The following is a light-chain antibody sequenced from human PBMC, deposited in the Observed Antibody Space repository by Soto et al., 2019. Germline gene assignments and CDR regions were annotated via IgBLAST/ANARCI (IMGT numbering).Light chain of an antibody. Sequence: QSVLTQPPSVSGAPGQRVTISCTGSSSNIGAGYDVHWYQQLPGTAPKLLIYGNSNRPSGVPDRFSGSKSGTSASLAITGLQAEDAADHYCQPYDRSLSYVFGTGTKLPVL. CDR2: GNS. V-gene: IGLV1-40*01. J-gene: IGLJ1*01. CDR1: SSNIGAGYD. CDR3: QPYDRSLSYV.